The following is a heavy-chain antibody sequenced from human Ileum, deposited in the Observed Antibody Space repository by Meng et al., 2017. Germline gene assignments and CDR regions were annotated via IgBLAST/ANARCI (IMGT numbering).Heavy chain of an antibody. V-gene: IGHV1-3*04. D-gene: IGHD3-9*01. Sequence: QVQLVHSGAAGKKPGASVKVSCMASGYTFTRYAMHWVRQAPGQRLEWMGWINTGNGDAKYSQRFQGRVTITRDTSASTVYMELSSLRSEDTTVYYCARGHQNYDILTGSYWGQGTLVTVSS. CDR3: ARGHQNYDILTGSY. CDR2: INTGNGDA. J-gene: IGHJ4*02. CDR1: GYTFTRYA.